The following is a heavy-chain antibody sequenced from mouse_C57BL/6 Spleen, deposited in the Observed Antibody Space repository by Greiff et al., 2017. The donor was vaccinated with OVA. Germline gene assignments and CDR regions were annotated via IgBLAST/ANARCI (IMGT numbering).Heavy chain of an antibody. Sequence: VQLQQSGAELVRPGASVTLSCKASGYTFTDYEMHWVKQTPVHGLEWIGAIDPETGGTAYNQKFKGKAILTADKSSSTAYMELRSLTSEDSAVYYCTRVRGGLRGYFDYWGQGTTLTVSS. CDR3: TRVRGGLRGYFDY. CDR1: GYTFTDYE. J-gene: IGHJ2*01. V-gene: IGHV1-15*01. CDR2: IDPETGGT. D-gene: IGHD2-4*01.